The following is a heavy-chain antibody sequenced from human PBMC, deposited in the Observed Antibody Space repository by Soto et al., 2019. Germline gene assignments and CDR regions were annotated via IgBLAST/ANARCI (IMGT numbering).Heavy chain of an antibody. CDR2: TYYRSKWYN. J-gene: IGHJ6*02. V-gene: IGHV6-1*01. D-gene: IGHD2-15*01. Sequence: PSQTRSLTCAISGDSVSTNSGSWNWTRQSPSRGLEWLGRTYYRSKWYNDYAVSVKSRITINPDTSKNQFSLQLNSVTPEDTAVYYCARGYCSGSSCFYYYGMDVWGQGTTVTVSS. CDR3: ARGYCSGSSCFYYYGMDV. CDR1: GDSVSTNSGS.